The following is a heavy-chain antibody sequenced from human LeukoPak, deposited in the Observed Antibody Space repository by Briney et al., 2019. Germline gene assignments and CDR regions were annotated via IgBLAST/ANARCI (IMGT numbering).Heavy chain of an antibody. CDR1: GYTFTSYD. Sequence: ASVKVSCKASGYTFTSYDINWVRQATGQGLEWMGWMNPNSGNTGYAQKFQGRVTITRNTSISTAYMELSSLRSEDTAVYYCARGQKAGCSSTSCYYNCWGQGTLVTVSS. J-gene: IGHJ4*02. D-gene: IGHD2-2*01. CDR2: MNPNSGNT. CDR3: ARGQKAGCSSTSCYYNC. V-gene: IGHV1-8*01.